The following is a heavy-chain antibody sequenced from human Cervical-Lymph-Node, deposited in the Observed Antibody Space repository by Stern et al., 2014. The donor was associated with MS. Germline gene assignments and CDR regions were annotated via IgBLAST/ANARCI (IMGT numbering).Heavy chain of an antibody. D-gene: IGHD2-15*01. V-gene: IGHV1-18*01. CDR2: ISAYNCNT. J-gene: IGHJ3*02. CDR3: ARGLLGSENAFDI. CDR1: GYTFTSYG. Sequence: QMQLVQSGDEGKKPGASVKVSCKASGYTFTSYGINWVRQAPGQGLEWMGWISAYNCNTNYAQKLQVRGTMTTGTSSSTAYIELRSLRSDDTAVYYCARGLLGSENAFDIWGQGTMVTVSS.